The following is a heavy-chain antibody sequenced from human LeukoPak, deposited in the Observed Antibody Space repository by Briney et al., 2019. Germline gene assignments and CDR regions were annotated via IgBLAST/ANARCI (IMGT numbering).Heavy chain of an antibody. D-gene: IGHD6-13*01. CDR3: ARARIAAAPFSYYYMDV. Sequence: SGTLSLTCAVSGASISSSHWWSWVRQPPGKRLEWIGENHHSGSTNYNPSLKSRVTILVDKSKNQFSLKLSSVTAADTAVYYCARARIAAAPFSYYYMDVWGKGTTVTVSS. CDR1: GASISSSHW. V-gene: IGHV4-4*02. J-gene: IGHJ6*03. CDR2: NHHSGST.